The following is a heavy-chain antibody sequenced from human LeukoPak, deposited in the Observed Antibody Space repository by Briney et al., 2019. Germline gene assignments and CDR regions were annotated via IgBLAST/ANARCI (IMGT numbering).Heavy chain of an antibody. CDR3: ARGGWNKFDC. J-gene: IGHJ4*02. V-gene: IGHV3-73*01. CDR2: IRSKANSYAT. D-gene: IGHD2-15*01. Sequence: GGSLRLSCAASGFTFSGSAMHWVRQASGKGLEWVGRIRSKANSYATAYAASVKGRFTISRDDSKNTAYLQMNSLKTEDTAVYYCARGGWNKFDCWGQGTLVTVSS. CDR1: GFTFSGSA.